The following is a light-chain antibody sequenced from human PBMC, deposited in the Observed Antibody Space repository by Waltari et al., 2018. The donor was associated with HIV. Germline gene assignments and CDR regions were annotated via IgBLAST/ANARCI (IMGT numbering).Light chain of an antibody. CDR3: SSYTTSSTWV. CDR2: EVT. V-gene: IGLV2-18*02. J-gene: IGLJ3*02. CDR1: NSDIGAYNP. Sequence: QSALTQPPSVSGSLGQSITISCTALNSDIGAYNPVSWYQQSPGTAPKLRIYEVTHRPSGVPVRFSGSKSGNTASLTISGLPADDEADYYCSSYTTSSTWVFGGGTKLTVL.